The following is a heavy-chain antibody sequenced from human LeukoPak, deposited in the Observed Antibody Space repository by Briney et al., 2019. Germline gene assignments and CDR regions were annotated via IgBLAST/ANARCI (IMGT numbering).Heavy chain of an antibody. Sequence: SETLSPTCAVSGGSVSSGSYYWSWIRQPPGKGLEWIGYIYYSGSTNYNPSLKCRVTISVDTSKNQFSLKLSSVTAADTAVYYCARDGDYGGPYYFDYWGQGTLVTVSS. D-gene: IGHD4-17*01. CDR3: ARDGDYGGPYYFDY. CDR1: GGSVSSGSYY. V-gene: IGHV4-61*01. CDR2: IYYSGST. J-gene: IGHJ4*02.